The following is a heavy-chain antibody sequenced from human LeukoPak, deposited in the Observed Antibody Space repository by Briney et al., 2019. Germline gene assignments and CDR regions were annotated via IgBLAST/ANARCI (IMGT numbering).Heavy chain of an antibody. Sequence: GGSLRLSCAASGFTFSSHWMSWVRQAPGKGLEWVANIKQDGSEKYYVDSVKGRFTISRDNAKNSLYLQMNSLRAEDTAVYYCARDYWPAAVNPWGPGTLVTVSS. CDR3: ARDYWPAAVNP. D-gene: IGHD2-2*01. CDR2: IKQDGSEK. V-gene: IGHV3-7*01. J-gene: IGHJ5*02. CDR1: GFTFSSHW.